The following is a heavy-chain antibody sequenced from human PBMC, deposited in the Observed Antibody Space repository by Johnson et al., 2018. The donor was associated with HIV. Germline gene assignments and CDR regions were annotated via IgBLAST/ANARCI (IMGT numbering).Heavy chain of an antibody. D-gene: IGHD1-26*01. CDR2: ISYDGSRK. Sequence: HVQLVESGGGVVQPGRSLRLSCAASGFTFSSYAVHWVRQAPGKGLEWVAVISYDGSRKYYADSVKGRFTISRDNSKNTLHMQMTSLRAEDTAVYYCGRRGVGATRDAFDLWGQGTMVAVSS. J-gene: IGHJ3*01. CDR1: GFTFSSYA. V-gene: IGHV3-30-3*01. CDR3: GRRGVGATRDAFDL.